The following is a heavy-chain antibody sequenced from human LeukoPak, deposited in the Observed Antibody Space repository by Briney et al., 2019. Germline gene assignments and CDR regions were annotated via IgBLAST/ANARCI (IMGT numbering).Heavy chain of an antibody. J-gene: IGHJ4*02. CDR1: GFTFDDYA. Sequence: GGSLRLSCAASGFTFDDYAMHWVRQAPGKGLEWVSGISWNSGSIGYADSVKGRFTISRDNAKNSLYLQMNSLRAEDTAVYYCAKTAEVLTYYYGSGSDYWGQGTLVTVSS. CDR3: AKTAEVLTYYYGSGSDY. D-gene: IGHD3-10*01. CDR2: ISWNSGSI. V-gene: IGHV3-9*01.